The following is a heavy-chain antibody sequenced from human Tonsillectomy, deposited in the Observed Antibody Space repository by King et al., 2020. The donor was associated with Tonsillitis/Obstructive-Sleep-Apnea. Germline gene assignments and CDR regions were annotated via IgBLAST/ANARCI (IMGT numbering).Heavy chain of an antibody. J-gene: IGHJ6*03. D-gene: IGHD2-2*01. CDR3: ATAPGPIVVIPGANRAQGLDYYMDV. CDR2: IGWDSGNI. CDR1: GFTFDDYA. Sequence: VQLVESGGGLVQPGRSLRLSCAASGFTFDDYAMHWVRQAPGKGLEWVSGIGWDSGNIGYAASVKGRFTISRDNAKNSLFLQMNSLTPEDTALYYCATAPGPIVVIPGANRAQGLDYYMDVWGKGTTVTVAS. V-gene: IGHV3-9*01.